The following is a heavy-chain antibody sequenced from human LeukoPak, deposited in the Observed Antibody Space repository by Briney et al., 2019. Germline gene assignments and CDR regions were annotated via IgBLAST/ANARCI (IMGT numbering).Heavy chain of an antibody. Sequence: PGGSLGLSCGASGFTLSSYAMSWVRQAPGKGLEWVSAISGSGGSTYYADSVKGRFTISRDNSKNTLYLQMNSLRAEDTAVYYCARNIVVDYWGQGTLVTVSS. CDR2: ISGSGGST. V-gene: IGHV3-23*01. CDR1: GFTLSSYA. J-gene: IGHJ4*02. CDR3: ARNIVVDY. D-gene: IGHD2-15*01.